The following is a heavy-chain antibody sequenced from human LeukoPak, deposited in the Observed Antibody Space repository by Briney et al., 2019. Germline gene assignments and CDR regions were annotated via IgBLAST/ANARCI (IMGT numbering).Heavy chain of an antibody. J-gene: IGHJ4*02. CDR2: ISGSGGST. Sequence: GGSLRLSCAVSGFTFSSYAMSWVRQAPGKGLEWVSAISGSGGSTYYADSVKGRFTISRDNSKNTLYLQMNSLRGEDTAVYYCAKDPRASYSYYFDYWGQGTLVTVSS. CDR3: AKDPRASYSYYFDY. V-gene: IGHV3-23*01. D-gene: IGHD3-16*01. CDR1: GFTFSSYA.